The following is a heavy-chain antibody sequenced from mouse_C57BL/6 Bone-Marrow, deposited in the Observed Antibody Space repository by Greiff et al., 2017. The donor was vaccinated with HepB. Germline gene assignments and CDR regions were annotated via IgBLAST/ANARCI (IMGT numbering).Heavy chain of an antibody. V-gene: IGHV5-6*01. CDR3: ARRVRVFFDY. D-gene: IGHD2-1*01. CDR2: ISSGGSYT. CDR1: GFTFSSYG. J-gene: IGHJ2*01. Sequence: EVQVVESGGDLVKPGGSLKLSCAASGFTFSSYGMSWVRQTPDKRLEWVATISSGGSYTYYPDSVKGRFTISRDNAKNTLYLQMSSLKSEYTAMYYCARRVRVFFDYWGQGTTLTVSS.